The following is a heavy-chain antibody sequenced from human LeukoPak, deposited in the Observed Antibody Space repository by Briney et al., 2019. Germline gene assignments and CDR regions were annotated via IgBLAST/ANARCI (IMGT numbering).Heavy chain of an antibody. V-gene: IGHV4-59*01. CDR2: IYYSGST. CDR3: ARDPLGSWLDY. CDR1: GGSISSYY. J-gene: IGHJ4*02. Sequence: TSETLSLTCTVSGGSISSYYWSWIRQPPGKGLEWIGDIYYSGSTNYNPSLKSRVTISVDTSKNQFSLKLSSVTAADTAVYYCARDPLGSWLDYWGQGTLVTVSS. D-gene: IGHD6-13*01.